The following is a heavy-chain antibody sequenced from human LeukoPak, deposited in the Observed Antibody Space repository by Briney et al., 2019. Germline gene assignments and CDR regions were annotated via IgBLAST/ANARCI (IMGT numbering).Heavy chain of an antibody. CDR3: ATSVVAATKNWFDP. Sequence: SQTLSLTCTVSGGSIGSGGYYWSWIRQHPGKGLEWIGYIYYSGSTYYNPSLKSRVTISVDTSKNQFSLKLSSVTAADTAVYYCATSVVAATKNWFDPWGQGTLVTVSS. CDR2: IYYSGST. J-gene: IGHJ5*02. D-gene: IGHD2-15*01. V-gene: IGHV4-31*03. CDR1: GGSIGSGGYY.